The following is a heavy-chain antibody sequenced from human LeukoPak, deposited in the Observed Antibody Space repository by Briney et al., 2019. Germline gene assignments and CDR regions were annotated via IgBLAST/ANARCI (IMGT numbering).Heavy chain of an antibody. D-gene: IGHD5-24*01. CDR2: IKQDGSEK. J-gene: IGHJ3*02. V-gene: IGHV3-7*05. CDR3: ARPLRDGYNFDAFDI. CDR1: GFTFSSYW. Sequence: GGSLRLSCAASGFTFSSYWMSWVRQAPGKGLEWVANIKQDGSEKYYVDSVKGRFTISRDNAKNSLYLQMNSLRAEDTAVDYCARPLRDGYNFDAFDIWGQGTMVTVSS.